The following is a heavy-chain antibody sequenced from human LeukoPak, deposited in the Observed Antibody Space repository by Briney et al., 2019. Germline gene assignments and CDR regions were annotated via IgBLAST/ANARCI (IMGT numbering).Heavy chain of an antibody. CDR2: INRDGSEE. Sequence: PGGSLRLSCVASGFTFSNYWMSWVRQAPGRGLELVANINRDGSEEYYVDPVKGRFTISRDNTKNSLYVQMNSLKAEDTAVYYCARGDAFSGDHWGQGALVTVSS. CDR3: ARGDAFSGDH. J-gene: IGHJ4*02. D-gene: IGHD2-2*01. CDR1: GFTFSNYW. V-gene: IGHV3-7*04.